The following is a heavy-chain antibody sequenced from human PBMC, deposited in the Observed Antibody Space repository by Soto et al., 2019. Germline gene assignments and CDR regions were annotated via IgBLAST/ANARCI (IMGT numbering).Heavy chain of an antibody. CDR2: IYYSGST. D-gene: IGHD3-22*01. V-gene: IGHV4-39*07. J-gene: IGHJ5*02. CDR3: ATRTGIYYDSSGYSWFDP. Sequence: PSETVSLTCTVSGGSISSSSYYWGWIRQPPGKGLEWIGYIYYSGSTYYNPSLKSRVTISVDTSKNQFSLKLSSVTAADTAVYYCATRTGIYYDSSGYSWFDPWGQGTLVTVSS. CDR1: GGSISSSSYY.